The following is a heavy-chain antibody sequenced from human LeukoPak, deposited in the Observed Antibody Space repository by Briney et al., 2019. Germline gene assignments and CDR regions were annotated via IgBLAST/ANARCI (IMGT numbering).Heavy chain of an antibody. J-gene: IGHJ4*02. CDR1: GFTVSNNY. CDR3: AGRRVLDASFDY. V-gene: IGHV3-66*02. D-gene: IGHD3-16*01. CDR2: IYSGDNT. Sequence: GGSLRLSCAASGFTVSNNYMSWVRQAPGKGLEWVSVIYSGDNTYYVESVKGRFTISRDNSKNTLFLQMNSLRAEDTAVYYCAGRRVLDASFDYWGQGTLVTVSS.